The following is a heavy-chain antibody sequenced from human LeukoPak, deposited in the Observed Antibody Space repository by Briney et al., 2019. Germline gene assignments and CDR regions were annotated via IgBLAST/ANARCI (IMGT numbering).Heavy chain of an antibody. CDR2: IRSTAYGGTT. V-gene: IGHV3-49*04. Sequence: LPGRSLRLSCTASGFNFGDYAMSWVRQAPGKGLEWVGFIRSTAYGGTTEYAASVKGRFTISRDDSKSIAYLQMNSLKTEDTAVYYCTRARGSGYDRYFDDCSEGTLVTVSS. CDR3: TRARGSGYDRYFDD. D-gene: IGHD5-12*01. CDR1: GFNFGDYA. J-gene: IGHJ4*02.